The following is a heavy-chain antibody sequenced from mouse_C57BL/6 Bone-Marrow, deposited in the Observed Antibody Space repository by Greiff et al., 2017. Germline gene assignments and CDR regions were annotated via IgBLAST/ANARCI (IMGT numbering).Heavy chain of an antibody. CDR2: IYPGGGYT. D-gene: IGHD2-4*01. CDR3: ARQDYYDYVWFAY. J-gene: IGHJ3*01. Sequence: VKLMESGAELVRPGTSVKMSCKASGYTFTNYWIGWAKQRPGHGLEWIGDIYPGGGYTNYNEKFKGKATLTADKSSSTAYMQFSSLTSEDSAIYYCARQDYYDYVWFAYWGQGTLVTVSA. CDR1: GYTFTNYW. V-gene: IGHV1-63*01.